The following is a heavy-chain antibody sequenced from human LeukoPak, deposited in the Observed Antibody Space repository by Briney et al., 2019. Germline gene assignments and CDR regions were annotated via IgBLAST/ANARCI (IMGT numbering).Heavy chain of an antibody. CDR3: AREAPYCSSTSCPYYYYYYMDV. CDR1: GGSISSYY. CDR2: IYYSGST. D-gene: IGHD2-2*01. J-gene: IGHJ6*03. V-gene: IGHV4-59*01. Sequence: PSETLSLTCTVSGGSISSYYWSWIRQPPGKGLGWIGYIYYSGSTNYNPSLKSRVTISVDTSKNQFSLKLSSVTAADTAVYYCAREAPYCSSTSCPYYYYYYMDVWGKGTTVTVSS.